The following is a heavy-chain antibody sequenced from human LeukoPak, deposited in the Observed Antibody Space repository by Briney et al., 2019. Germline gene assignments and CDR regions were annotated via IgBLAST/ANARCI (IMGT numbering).Heavy chain of an antibody. CDR3: SANWFDP. J-gene: IGHJ5*02. V-gene: IGHV3-49*04. CDR1: GFTFGDYA. CDR2: IRSKAYGGTT. Sequence: GGSLRLSCTASGFTFGDYAMSWVRQAPGKGLEWVGFIRSKAYGGTTEYAASVKGRFTISRDDSKSIAYLQMNSLKTEDTAVYYCSANWFDPWGQGTLVTVSS.